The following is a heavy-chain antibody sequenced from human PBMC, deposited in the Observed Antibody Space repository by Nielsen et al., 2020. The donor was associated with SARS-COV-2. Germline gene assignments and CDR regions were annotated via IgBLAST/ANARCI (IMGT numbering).Heavy chain of an antibody. V-gene: IGHV3-30*03. CDR3: ATRKGLGGSYWYFDL. Sequence: GGSLRLSCAASGFTFSSYGMHWVRQAPGKGLEWVAVTSYDGSNKYYADSVKGRFTISRDNSKNTLYLQMNSLRAEDTAVYYCATRKGLGGSYWYFDLWGRGTLVTVSS. J-gene: IGHJ2*01. CDR2: TSYDGSNK. CDR1: GFTFSSYG. D-gene: IGHD1-26*01.